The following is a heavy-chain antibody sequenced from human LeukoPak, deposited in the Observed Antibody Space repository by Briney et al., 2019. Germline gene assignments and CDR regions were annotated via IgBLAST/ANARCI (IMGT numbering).Heavy chain of an antibody. CDR3: VKDLGRYRNNCFDY. Sequence: QPGGSLRLSCAASGFTFSSYAMSWVRQAPEKRLEWVSNISGSGGGTYYADSVKGRFSISRDDSKNTLYLQMNILRAEDTAVYYCVKDLGRYRNNCFDYWGQGTLVTVSS. CDR2: ISGSGGGT. J-gene: IGHJ4*02. CDR1: GFTFSSYA. D-gene: IGHD1-26*01. V-gene: IGHV3-23*01.